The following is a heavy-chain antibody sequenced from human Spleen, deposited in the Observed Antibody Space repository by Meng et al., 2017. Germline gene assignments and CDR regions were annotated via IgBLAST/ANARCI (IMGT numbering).Heavy chain of an antibody. J-gene: IGHJ4*02. V-gene: IGHV1-18*01. CDR2: FVNYVDT. D-gene: IGHD2-15*01. CDR3: ASGTPGRSYCDY. Sequence: VHLLQSGPEVKKPGASVRVSCTASAYASGTYGICWVRQAPGQGLEWMGWFVNYVDTYPAPKFQGRVTMTTDTHTNTAFMELRSLTSDDTAVYYCASGTPGRSYCDYWGQGTLVTVSS. CDR1: AYASGTYG.